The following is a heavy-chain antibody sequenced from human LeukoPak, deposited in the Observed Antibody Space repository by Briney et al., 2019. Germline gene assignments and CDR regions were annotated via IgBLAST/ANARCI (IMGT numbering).Heavy chain of an antibody. Sequence: GASVKVSCKASGYTFTSYYMHWVRQAPGQGLEWMGWISAYNGNTNYAQKLQGRVTMTTDTSTSTAYMELRSLRSDDTAVYYCAREPYYYGSGSYFNSYYYGMDVWGQGTTVTVSS. J-gene: IGHJ6*02. D-gene: IGHD3-10*01. V-gene: IGHV1-18*04. CDR1: GYTFTSYY. CDR2: ISAYNGNT. CDR3: AREPYYYGSGSYFNSYYYGMDV.